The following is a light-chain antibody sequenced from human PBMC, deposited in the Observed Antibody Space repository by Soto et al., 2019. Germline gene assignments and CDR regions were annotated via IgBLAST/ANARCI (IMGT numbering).Light chain of an antibody. CDR3: AAWDDSLNGLYV. Sequence: QSVLTQPPSASGTPGQRVIISCPGSSSNIGSNSVNWYQQLPGTAPKLLVYSTSQRPSGVPDRFSGSTSGTSASLAISALQSEVEADYFCAAWDDSLNGLYVFGTGTKVTVL. V-gene: IGLV1-44*01. J-gene: IGLJ1*01. CDR2: STS. CDR1: SSNIGSNS.